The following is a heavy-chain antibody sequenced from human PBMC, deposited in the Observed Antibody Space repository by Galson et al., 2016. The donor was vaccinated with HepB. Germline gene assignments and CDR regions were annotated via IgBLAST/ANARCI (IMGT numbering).Heavy chain of an antibody. V-gene: IGHV3-30*18. Sequence: SLRLSCAASEFSFSYYGMHWVRQAAGKGLEWVAVISYVGSNKYCADSVKGRFTISRDNSKNTLYLQMNSLRVEDTAVYYCVKDTGAVMVADSTDAFDIWGQGTMVTVSS. CDR2: ISYVGSNK. CDR1: EFSFSYYG. D-gene: IGHD2-15*01. J-gene: IGHJ3*02. CDR3: VKDTGAVMVADSTDAFDI.